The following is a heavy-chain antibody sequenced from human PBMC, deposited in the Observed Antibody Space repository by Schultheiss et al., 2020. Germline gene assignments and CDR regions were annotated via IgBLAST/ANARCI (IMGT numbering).Heavy chain of an antibody. CDR1: GFSFSTYS. J-gene: IGHJ4*02. V-gene: IGHV3-21*06. CDR3: ARAPVWSRGWYDY. CDR2: ITSSHTYI. Sequence: GGSLRLSCAASGFSFSTYSMNWVRQAPGKGLEWVSSITSSHTYIYYADSVKGRFTISRDNAKNSLYLQMNSLRAEDTAVYYCARAPVWSRGWYDYWGQGTLVTVSS. D-gene: IGHD6-19*01.